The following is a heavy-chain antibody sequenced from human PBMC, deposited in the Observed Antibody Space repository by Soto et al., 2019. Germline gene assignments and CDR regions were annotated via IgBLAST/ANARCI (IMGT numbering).Heavy chain of an antibody. CDR1: GFTVSSND. CDR3: ASRPPFDY. J-gene: IGHJ4*02. V-gene: IGHV3-53*01. CDR2: IYSSGST. Sequence: GGSLRLSCASSGFTVSSNDMSWVRQAPGKGLEWVSAIYSSGSTSYVDSVKGRFTISRDISKNTLYLQMNSLRVEDTAVYYCASRPPFDYWGQGTLVT.